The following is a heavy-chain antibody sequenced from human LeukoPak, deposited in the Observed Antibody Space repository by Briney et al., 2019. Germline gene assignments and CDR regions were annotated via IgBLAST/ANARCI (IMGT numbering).Heavy chain of an antibody. V-gene: IGHV1-18*01. Sequence: WASVKVSCKASGDTFTSEGFTWVRQAPGQGLEWMGWIGAYSGNTNYAQKFQGRVTMTTDTSTTTVYIELRSLRSDDTAVYYCARLSIFGVITHEAFDMWGQGTMVTVSS. CDR3: ARLSIFGVITHEAFDM. CDR1: GDTFTSEG. J-gene: IGHJ3*02. D-gene: IGHD3-3*01. CDR2: IGAYSGNT.